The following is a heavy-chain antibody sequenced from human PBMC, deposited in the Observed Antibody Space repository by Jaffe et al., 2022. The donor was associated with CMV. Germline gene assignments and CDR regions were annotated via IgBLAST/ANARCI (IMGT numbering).Heavy chain of an antibody. V-gene: IGHV5-51*01. J-gene: IGHJ4*02. CDR3: ARLTYSGTNPTNFDY. CDR2: IYPGDSDT. Sequence: EVQLVQSGAEVKKPGESLKISCKGSGYSFSNYWIGWVRQMPGKGLEWMGIIYPGDSDTRYSPSFRGQVTISADKSITTAYVQWSSLEASDTAIYYCARLTYSGTNPTNFDYWGQGTLLTVSS. CDR1: GYSFSNYW. D-gene: IGHD1-26*01.